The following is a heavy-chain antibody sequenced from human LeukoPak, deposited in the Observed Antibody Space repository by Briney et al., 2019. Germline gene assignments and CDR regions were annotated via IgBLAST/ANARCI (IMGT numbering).Heavy chain of an antibody. D-gene: IGHD1-26*01. Sequence: SETLSLTCTVSGDSISSNNYYWGWIRQPPGKGLEWIGSIYYSGSAYYNPSLKSRATISVDTSKNQFSLELGSVTAADTAVYYCARLGGSYYADFDYWGQGTLVTVSS. J-gene: IGHJ4*02. V-gene: IGHV4-39*01. CDR2: IYYSGSA. CDR1: GDSISSNNYY. CDR3: ARLGGSYYADFDY.